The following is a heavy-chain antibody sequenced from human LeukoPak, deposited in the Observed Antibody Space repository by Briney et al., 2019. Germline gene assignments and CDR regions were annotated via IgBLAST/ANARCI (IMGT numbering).Heavy chain of an antibody. D-gene: IGHD3-3*01. J-gene: IGHJ4*02. V-gene: IGHV4-59*01. Sequence: SSETLSLTCTVSGGSISSYYWSWIRQPPGKGLEWIGYIYYSGSTNYNPSLKSRVTISVDTSKNQFSLKLSSVTAADTAVHYCPSGVGAGEDFDYQGKRTLVTVSS. CDR2: IYYSGST. CDR3: PSGVGAGEDFDY. CDR1: GGSISSYY.